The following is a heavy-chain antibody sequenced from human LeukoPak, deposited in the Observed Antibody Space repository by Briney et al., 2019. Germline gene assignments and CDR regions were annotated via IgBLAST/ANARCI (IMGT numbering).Heavy chain of an antibody. CDR3: AKKYDSSGYYPGYFDY. CDR2: ISYNGSNK. J-gene: IGHJ4*02. Sequence: GGSLRLSCAASGFTFSSYGMHWVRQAPGKGLEWMAFISYNGSNKYYADSVKGRFTISRDNSKNTLYLQMNSLRAEDTAVYYSAKKYDSSGYYPGYFDYWGQGTLVTVSS. V-gene: IGHV3-30*02. CDR1: GFTFSSYG. D-gene: IGHD3-22*01.